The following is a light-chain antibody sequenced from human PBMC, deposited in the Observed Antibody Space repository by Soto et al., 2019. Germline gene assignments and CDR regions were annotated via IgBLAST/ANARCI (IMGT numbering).Light chain of an antibody. V-gene: IGKV1-5*03. Sequence: DIQMTQSPSTLSASVGDRVTITCRASQSISSWLAWYQQKPGKAPKLLIYQASSLKSGVPSRFSGSGSATEVTLTISSLQPDDFATYYCEDYSSSSGLTFGVGTKVDIK. CDR3: EDYSSSSGLT. CDR2: QAS. CDR1: QSISSW. J-gene: IGKJ4*01.